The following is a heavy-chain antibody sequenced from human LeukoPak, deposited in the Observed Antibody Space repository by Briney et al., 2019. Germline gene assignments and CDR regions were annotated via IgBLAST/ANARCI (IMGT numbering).Heavy chain of an antibody. CDR1: GFTFSVYY. CDR3: SKDNEFCYYGSAPYGREV. D-gene: IGHD3-10*01. Sequence: GGSLRLSCAASGFTFSVYYMSWIRQAPGEGLEWVSYISSSSSYTNYGDSVKGRFTISRDHAENSLYLQVNSLRAEDTGGYYWSKDNEFCYYGSAPYGREVWGQGTTVSVS. V-gene: IGHV3-11*05. CDR2: ISSSSSYT. J-gene: IGHJ6*02.